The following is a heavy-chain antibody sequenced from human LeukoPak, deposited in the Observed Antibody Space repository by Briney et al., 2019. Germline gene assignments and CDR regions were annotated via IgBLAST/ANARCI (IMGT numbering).Heavy chain of an antibody. Sequence: PGGSLRLSCAASGFTFSSYGMHWVRQAPGKGLEWVAVISYDGSNKYYADSVKGRFTISRDNSKNTLYLQMNSLRAEDTAVYYCAKDRYSGYDYFDYWGQGTLVTVSS. D-gene: IGHD5-12*01. CDR3: AKDRYSGYDYFDY. V-gene: IGHV3-30*18. CDR1: GFTFSSYG. J-gene: IGHJ4*02. CDR2: ISYDGSNK.